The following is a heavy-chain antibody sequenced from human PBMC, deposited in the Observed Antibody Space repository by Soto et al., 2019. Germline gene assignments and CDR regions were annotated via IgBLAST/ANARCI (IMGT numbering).Heavy chain of an antibody. J-gene: IGHJ4*02. CDR2: IYYSGST. Sequence: TLSLTCTVSGDSISSNNYYWSWIRQHPGKGLEWIGYIYYSGSTYYNPSLKSRVTISVDTSKNQFSLKLSSVTAADTAVYYCATSLGVSSLDYWGQGTLVTVPQ. CDR3: ATSLGVSSLDY. D-gene: IGHD3-16*01. CDR1: GDSISSNNYY. V-gene: IGHV4-31*03.